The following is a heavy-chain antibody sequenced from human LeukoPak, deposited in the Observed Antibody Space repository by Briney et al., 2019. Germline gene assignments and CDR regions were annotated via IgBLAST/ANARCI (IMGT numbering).Heavy chain of an antibody. CDR3: ARHPGITAAGTGFDI. J-gene: IGHJ3*02. V-gene: IGHV4-39*01. CDR1: GGSISSSTYY. CDR2: IYYSGRT. Sequence: PSETLSLTCTVSGGSISSSTYYWGWIRQPPGKGLEWIGSIYYSGRTYYNPSLKSRLTISVDTYKNQFSLKLGSVTAADTAVYYCARHPGITAAGTGFDIWGQGTMVTVSS. D-gene: IGHD6-13*01.